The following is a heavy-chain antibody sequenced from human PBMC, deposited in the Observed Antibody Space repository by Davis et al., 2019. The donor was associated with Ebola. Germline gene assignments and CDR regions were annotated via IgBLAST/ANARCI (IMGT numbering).Heavy chain of an antibody. V-gene: IGHV3-7*01. J-gene: IGHJ4*02. CDR3: ARDSYRTDY. CDR2: IKQDGSEK. Sequence: GESLKISCAASGFTFSDYYMRWVRQAPGKGLEWVANIKQDGSEKYYVDYVKGRFTISRDNAKNSLYLQMNSLRAEDTAVYYCARDSYRTDYWGQGTLVTVSS. D-gene: IGHD1-14*01. CDR1: GFTFSDYY.